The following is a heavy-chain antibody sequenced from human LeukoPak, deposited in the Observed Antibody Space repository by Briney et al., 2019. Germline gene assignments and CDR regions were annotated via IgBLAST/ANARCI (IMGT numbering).Heavy chain of an antibody. D-gene: IGHD2-15*01. CDR2: IYYSGST. CDR1: GGSVSSGSYY. V-gene: IGHV4-61*01. CDR3: ARDVVDGDAFDI. J-gene: IGHJ3*02. Sequence: SETLSLTCTVSGGSVSSGSYYWSWIRQPPGKGLEWIGYIYYSGSTNYNPSLKSRVTISVDTSKNQFSLKLSSVTAADTAVYYCARDVVDGDAFDIWGQGTMVTVSS.